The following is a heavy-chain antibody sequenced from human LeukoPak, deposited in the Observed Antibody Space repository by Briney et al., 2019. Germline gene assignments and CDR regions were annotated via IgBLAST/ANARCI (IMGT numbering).Heavy chain of an antibody. D-gene: IGHD2-2*01. CDR1: GFTFSSYA. CDR3: AKEGSPDIVVVPAAKGGYFQH. CDR2: ISGSGGST. J-gene: IGHJ1*01. V-gene: IGHV3-23*01. Sequence: GGSLRLSCAASGFTFSSYAMSWVRQAPGKGLEWVSAISGSGGSTYYADSVKGRFTISRDNSKNTLYLQMNSLRAEDTAVYYCAKEGSPDIVVVPAAKGGYFQHWGQGTLVTVSS.